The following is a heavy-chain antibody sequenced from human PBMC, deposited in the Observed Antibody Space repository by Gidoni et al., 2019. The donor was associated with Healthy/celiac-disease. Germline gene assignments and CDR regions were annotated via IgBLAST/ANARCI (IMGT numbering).Heavy chain of an antibody. V-gene: IGHV3-23*01. CDR3: AKGISGYYYLGY. CDR2: ISGSGGSK. CDR1: GFTFSSYG. J-gene: IGHJ4*02. D-gene: IGHD3-22*01. Sequence: EVQLLESGGGLVQPGGSLRLSCAASGFTFSSYGMSWVRQAPGKGLEWVSAISGSGGSKYYADSVKGRFTISRDNSKNTLYLQMNSLRAEDTAVYYCAKGISGYYYLGYWGQGTLVTVSS.